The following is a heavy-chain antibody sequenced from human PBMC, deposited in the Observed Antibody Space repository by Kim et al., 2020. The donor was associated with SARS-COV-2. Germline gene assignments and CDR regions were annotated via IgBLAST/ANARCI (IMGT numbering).Heavy chain of an antibody. CDR3: ARVLEWLPFFDY. J-gene: IGHJ4*02. D-gene: IGHD3-3*01. Sequence: NYYPSLKRRVTISVDTSKNQFSLMLGAVTAADTALYYCARVLEWLPFFDYWGQGTLVTVSS. V-gene: IGHV4-59*01.